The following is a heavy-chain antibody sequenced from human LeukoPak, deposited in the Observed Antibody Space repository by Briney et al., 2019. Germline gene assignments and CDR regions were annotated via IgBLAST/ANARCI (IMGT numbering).Heavy chain of an antibody. CDR1: GFTFDDYA. CDR2: ISWNSGSI. J-gene: IGHJ3*02. D-gene: IGHD6-13*01. Sequence: GGSLRLSCAASGFTFDDYAMHWVRQAPGKGLEWVSGISWNSGSIGYADSVKGRFTISRDNAKNSLYLQMNSLRAEDTAVHYCAREVSSSWSDAFDIWGQGTMVTVSS. CDR3: AREVSSSWSDAFDI. V-gene: IGHV3-9*01.